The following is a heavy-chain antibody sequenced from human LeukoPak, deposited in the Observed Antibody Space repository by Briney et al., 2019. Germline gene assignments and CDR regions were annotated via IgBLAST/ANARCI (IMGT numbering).Heavy chain of an antibody. D-gene: IGHD6-13*01. Sequence: PSETLSLTCTVSGGSIGNYFWSWIRQPAGKGLEWIGRIYTSGNTNYSPSLKRRVTMSVDKSKNQISLKLSSVAAADTAVYYCASGSSSWTTFDYWGQATMVTVSS. V-gene: IGHV4-4*07. CDR3: ASGSSSWTTFDY. CDR2: IYTSGNT. J-gene: IGHJ4*02. CDR1: GGSIGNYF.